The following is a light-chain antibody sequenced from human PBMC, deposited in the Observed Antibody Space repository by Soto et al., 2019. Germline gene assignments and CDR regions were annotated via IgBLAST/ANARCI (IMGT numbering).Light chain of an antibody. Sequence: EKVMTQSPATLSVSPGERATLSCRASQSVSSNLAWYQQKPGQAPRLLIYDASTSATGIPARFSGSGSGTEFTLTISSLQSEDLAVYYCQQYDDWPETFGQGTKV. CDR2: DAS. J-gene: IGKJ1*01. V-gene: IGKV3-15*01. CDR3: QQYDDWPET. CDR1: QSVSSN.